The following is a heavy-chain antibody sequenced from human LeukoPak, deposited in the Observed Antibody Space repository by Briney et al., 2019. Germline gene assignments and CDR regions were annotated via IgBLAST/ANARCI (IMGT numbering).Heavy chain of an antibody. CDR2: IIPILGIA. D-gene: IGHD6-19*01. Sequence: EASVMVSCKASGGTFSSYAISWVRQAPGQGLEWMGRIIPILGIANYAQKFQGRVTITADKSTSTAYMELSSLRSEDTAVYYCAREKDGSGLYYFDYWGQGTLVTVSS. CDR1: GGTFSSYA. J-gene: IGHJ4*02. V-gene: IGHV1-69*04. CDR3: AREKDGSGLYYFDY.